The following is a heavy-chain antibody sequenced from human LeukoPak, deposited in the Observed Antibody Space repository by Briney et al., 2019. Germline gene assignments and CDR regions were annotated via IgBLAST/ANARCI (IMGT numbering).Heavy chain of an antibody. Sequence: ASVKVSCKASGYTFTGYYVHWVRQAPGQGLEWMGWINPNSGGTNYAQKFQGRVTMTRDTSISTAYMELSRLRSDDTAVYYCARDSRKYFDWLFIGFDYWGQGTLVTVSS. CDR2: INPNSGGT. D-gene: IGHD3-9*01. V-gene: IGHV1-2*02. CDR3: ARDSRKYFDWLFIGFDY. CDR1: GYTFTGYY. J-gene: IGHJ4*02.